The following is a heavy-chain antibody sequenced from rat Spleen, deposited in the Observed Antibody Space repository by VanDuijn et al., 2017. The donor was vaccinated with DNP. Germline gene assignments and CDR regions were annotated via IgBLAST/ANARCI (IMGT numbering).Heavy chain of an antibody. Sequence: EVQLQESGPGLVKPSQSLSLTCSVTGYSITSNYWGWIRKFPGNKMEWIGHISYSGSTSYNPSLKSRISITRDTSNNQFFLQLNSVTTEDTATYYCARGLNYGGYNYYWYFDFWGPGTMVTVSS. CDR3: ARGLNYGGYNYYWYFDF. V-gene: IGHV3-1*01. J-gene: IGHJ1*01. CDR1: GYSITSNY. D-gene: IGHD1-11*01. CDR2: ISYSGST.